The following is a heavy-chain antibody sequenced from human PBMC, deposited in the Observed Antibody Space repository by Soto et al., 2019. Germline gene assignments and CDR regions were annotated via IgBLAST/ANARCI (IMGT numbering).Heavy chain of an antibody. J-gene: IGHJ4*02. Sequence: GGSLRLSCAATGFTFSSYAMHWVRQAPGKGLEWVAVISYDGSNKYYADSVKGRFTISRDNSKNTLYLQMNSLRAEDTAVYYCAREGVDSSGYEYYFDYWGQGTLVTVSS. CDR3: AREGVDSSGYEYYFDY. CDR1: GFTFSSYA. CDR2: ISYDGSNK. D-gene: IGHD3-22*01. V-gene: IGHV3-30-3*01.